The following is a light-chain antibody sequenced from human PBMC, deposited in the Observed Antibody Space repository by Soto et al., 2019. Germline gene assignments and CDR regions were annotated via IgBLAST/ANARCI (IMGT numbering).Light chain of an antibody. CDR2: KAS. CDR3: QRYYSFPLT. Sequence: DIQMTQSPSTLSASVGDRVAITCRASRKINNLLAWYQQKPGKAPKLLIYKASSLESGVPSRFSGSGSGTAFTLNISSLQPDDFATYYCQRYYSFPLTCGGGTKVEIK. V-gene: IGKV1-5*03. J-gene: IGKJ4*01. CDR1: RKINNL.